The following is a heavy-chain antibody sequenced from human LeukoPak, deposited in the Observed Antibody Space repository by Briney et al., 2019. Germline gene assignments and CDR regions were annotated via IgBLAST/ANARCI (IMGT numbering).Heavy chain of an antibody. CDR2: INHSGST. J-gene: IGHJ4*02. D-gene: IGHD2-15*01. CDR1: GGSISSSSYY. V-gene: IGHV4-39*01. Sequence: KPSETLSLTCTVSGGSISSSSYYWSWIRQPPGKGLEWIGEINHSGSTNYNPSLKSRVTISVDTSKNQFSLKLSSVTAADTAVYYCARHRSVVAAPRFDYWGQGTLVTVSS. CDR3: ARHRSVVAAPRFDY.